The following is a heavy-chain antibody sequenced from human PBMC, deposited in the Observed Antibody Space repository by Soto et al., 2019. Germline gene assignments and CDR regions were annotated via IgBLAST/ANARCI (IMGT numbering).Heavy chain of an antibody. CDR2: MYTVGST. CDR1: GFTVNSHY. J-gene: IGHJ4*02. V-gene: IGHV3-66*01. Sequence: EVQLVESGGGLVQPGGSLRLSCAASGFTVNSHYMSWVRQAPGKGLEWVSIMYTVGSTYYADSVKGRFTLSRDNSKNTLYLQMNSLRAEDTAVYYCTRDSYFNRWGQGTLVTVSS. CDR3: TRDSYFNR.